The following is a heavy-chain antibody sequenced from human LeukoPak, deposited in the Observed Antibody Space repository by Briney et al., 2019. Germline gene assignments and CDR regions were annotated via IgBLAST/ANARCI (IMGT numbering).Heavy chain of an antibody. CDR1: GFTFSSYS. CDR3: ARVYYYGMDV. CDR2: ISSSSSYI. J-gene: IGHJ6*02. V-gene: IGHV3-21*01. Sequence: GGSLRLSCAASGFTFSSYSMNWVRQAPGKALEWVSSISSSSSYIYYADSLKGRFTISRDNAKNSLYLQMNSLRAEDTAVYYCARVYYYGMDVWGQGTTVTVSS.